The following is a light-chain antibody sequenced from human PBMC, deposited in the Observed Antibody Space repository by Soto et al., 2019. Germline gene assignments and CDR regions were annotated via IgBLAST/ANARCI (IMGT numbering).Light chain of an antibody. V-gene: IGKV3-15*01. CDR1: QNVLSN. CDR2: GAS. Sequence: EIVLTQSPATLSLSPGERATLSCRASQNVLSNLAWYQQKPGQAPRLLINGASTRATGIPARFSGSGSGTEFSLTISSLQSEDFAVYYCQQYSDWPPTFGQGTKVDI. CDR3: QQYSDWPPT. J-gene: IGKJ1*01.